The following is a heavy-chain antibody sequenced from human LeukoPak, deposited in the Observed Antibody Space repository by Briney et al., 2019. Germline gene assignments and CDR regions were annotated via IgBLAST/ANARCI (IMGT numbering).Heavy chain of an antibody. Sequence: ASVKVSCKASGYTFTSNDIKWVRQATGQGLEWMGWMNPNSGSTGYAQKFQGRVTMTRNTSISTAYMELSSLRSEDTAVYYCARGDSSSSSDYWGQGTLVTVSS. CDR1: GYTFTSND. CDR3: ARGDSSSSSDY. D-gene: IGHD6-6*01. V-gene: IGHV1-8*01. CDR2: MNPNSGST. J-gene: IGHJ4*02.